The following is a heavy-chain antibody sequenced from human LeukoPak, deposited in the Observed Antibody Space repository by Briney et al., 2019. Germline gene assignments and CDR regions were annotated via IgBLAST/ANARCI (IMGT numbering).Heavy chain of an antibody. Sequence: ASVEVSCKASGYTFTGYYMHWVRQAPGQGLEWMGRINPNSGGTNYAQKFQGRVTMTRDTSISTAYMELSRLRSDDTAVYYCAREDGTCYYDSSGYSNFDYWGQGTLVTVSS. CDR2: INPNSGGT. J-gene: IGHJ4*02. D-gene: IGHD3-22*01. CDR3: AREDGTCYYDSSGYSNFDY. CDR1: GYTFTGYY. V-gene: IGHV1-2*06.